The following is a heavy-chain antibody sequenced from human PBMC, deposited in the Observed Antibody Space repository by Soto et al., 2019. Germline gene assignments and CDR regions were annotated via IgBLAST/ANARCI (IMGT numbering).Heavy chain of an antibody. CDR2: LNLINGVI. CDR3: TEDLKPGGVDV. J-gene: IGHJ6*02. V-gene: IGHV3-9*01. CDR1: GYSLDGHA. Sequence: EVQLVESGGTLVQPGRSLRLSCAASGYSLDGHAMHWVRQAPGKGLEWVSGLNLINGVIDYADSVKGRFTVSKDNAKNSVYLQMDSLRAEDTALYYCTEDLKPGGVDVWGQGTTVTVS.